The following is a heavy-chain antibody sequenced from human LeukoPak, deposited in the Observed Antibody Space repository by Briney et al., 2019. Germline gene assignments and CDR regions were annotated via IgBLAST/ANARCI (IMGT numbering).Heavy chain of an antibody. V-gene: IGHV3-11*04. D-gene: IGHD3-22*01. Sequence: GGSLRLSGAASGFTFSDYYMSWTRQAPGKGLEWVSYISSSCSTIYYADSVKGRFTISRDNAKNSLYLQMNSLRAEDTAVYYCARDRNYYDSSGYHRVDYWGQGTLVTVSS. J-gene: IGHJ4*02. CDR3: ARDRNYYDSSGYHRVDY. CDR2: ISSSCSTI. CDR1: GFTFSDYY.